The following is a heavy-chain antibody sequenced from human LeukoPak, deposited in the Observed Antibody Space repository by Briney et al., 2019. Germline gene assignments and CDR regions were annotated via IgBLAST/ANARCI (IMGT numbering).Heavy chain of an antibody. J-gene: IGHJ4*02. CDR2: ICAGGRS. CDR1: NVSISSGSHY. V-gene: IGHV4-61*02. Sequence: SQTLSLTCTVSNVSISSGSHYWSWIRQPAGKGLEWIGRICAGGRSNYNPSLRSRVTISVDTSKNQFSLRLSSVTATDTGVYYCASDHSGWLGLGYWGQGTLVSVSS. CDR3: ASDHSGWLGLGY. D-gene: IGHD6-19*01.